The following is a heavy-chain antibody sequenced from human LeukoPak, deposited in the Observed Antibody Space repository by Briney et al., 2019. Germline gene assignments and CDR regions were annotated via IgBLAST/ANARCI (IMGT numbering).Heavy chain of an antibody. Sequence: ASVKVSCKASGYSFTDYHMYWVRQAPGQGLEWMGWINLNNGGTSFAQKFQGRVTMTRDVSISTAYMELSSLRSDDTAVYYCARGEGYNPNRYPNDYWGQGTLVTVSS. V-gene: IGHV1-2*02. J-gene: IGHJ4*02. CDR1: GYSFTDYH. CDR2: INLNNGGT. D-gene: IGHD5-24*01. CDR3: ARGEGYNPNRYPNDY.